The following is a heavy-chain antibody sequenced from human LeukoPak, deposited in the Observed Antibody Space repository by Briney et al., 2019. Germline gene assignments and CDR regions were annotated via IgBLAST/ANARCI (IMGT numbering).Heavy chain of an antibody. CDR1: GGSISSGGYY. CDR3: ARGRHCSGGSCYSGSFDY. J-gene: IGHJ4*02. D-gene: IGHD2-15*01. V-gene: IGHV4-31*03. CDR2: IYYSGST. Sequence: SETLSLTCTVSGGSISSGGYYWSWIRQHPGKGLEWIGYIYYSGSTYYNPSLKSRVTISVDTSENQFSLKLSSVTAADTAVYYCARGRHCSGGSCYSGSFDYWGQGTLVTVSS.